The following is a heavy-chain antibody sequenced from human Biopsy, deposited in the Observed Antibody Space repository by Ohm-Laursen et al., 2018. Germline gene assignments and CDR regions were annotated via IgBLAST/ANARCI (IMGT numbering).Heavy chain of an antibody. CDR1: GFTFSSYW. CDR2: INKDGSTL. V-gene: IGHV3-74*03. Sequence: GSLRLSCTALGFTFSSYWMNWVRQVPGKGLVWVATINKDGSTLQYVDSVRGRFTISRDNAKNTLHLQMNSLRADDTAIYYCAKDLHNYGMDVWGQGTTVTVSS. J-gene: IGHJ6*02. CDR3: AKDLHNYGMDV.